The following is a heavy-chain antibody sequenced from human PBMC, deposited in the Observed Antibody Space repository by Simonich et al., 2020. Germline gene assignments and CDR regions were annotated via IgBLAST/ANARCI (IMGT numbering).Heavy chain of an antibody. J-gene: IGHJ4*02. CDR2: SSTYNGNT. CDR3: ARASRGTWWYYYFDY. D-gene: IGHD2-15*01. Sequence: QVQLVQSGAEVKKPGASVKVSCKASGYTFTSYGISWVRQAPGQGLEWMGWSSTYNGNTNYAEKLKGRVTMTTDTSTSTAYRELRSLSSDDTAVYYCARASRGTWWYYYFDYWGQGTLVTVSS. V-gene: IGHV1-18*01. CDR1: GYTFTSYG.